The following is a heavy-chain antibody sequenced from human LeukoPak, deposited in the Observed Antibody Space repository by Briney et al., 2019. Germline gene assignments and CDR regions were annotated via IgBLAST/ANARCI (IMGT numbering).Heavy chain of an antibody. CDR2: VSGSGGRT. Sequence: GGSLRLSCAASVFTVSRYAISWVRQAPPKGLEWVSGVSGSGGRTYYADSVKGRFTISRGNTKNTLYLQMNSLRGEDTAVYYCAGWLQSNAFDIWGQGTMVTVSS. V-gene: IGHV3-23*01. CDR3: AGWLQSNAFDI. J-gene: IGHJ3*02. D-gene: IGHD5-24*01. CDR1: VFTVSRYA.